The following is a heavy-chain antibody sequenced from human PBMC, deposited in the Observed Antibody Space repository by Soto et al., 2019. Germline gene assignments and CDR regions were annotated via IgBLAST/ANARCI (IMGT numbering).Heavy chain of an antibody. CDR3: ARDWGFWTCPYGADV. V-gene: IGHV1-46*01. J-gene: IGHJ6*02. D-gene: IGHD3-3*01. CDR1: GYLFTAHN. CDR2: INPSGAGT. Sequence: QVQLVQSGAEVRTPGASVKVTCKTSGYLFTAHNMHWVRQAPGQGLEWMGIINPSGAGTTYAQKFQGIITMXXDXYXXTVSMEVNSLRSEDTAIYYCARDWGFWTCPYGADVWGQGTTVTVSS.